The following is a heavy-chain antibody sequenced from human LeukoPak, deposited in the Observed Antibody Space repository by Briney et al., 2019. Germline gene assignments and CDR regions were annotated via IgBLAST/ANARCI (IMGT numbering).Heavy chain of an antibody. Sequence: ASVKVSCKASGYTFTHYGISWVRQAPGQGLEWMGWITAYNGNTNYAQKFQGRVTITTDESTSTAYMELSSLRSEDTAVYYCAREKYDSSGYYSLCFDYWGQGTLVTVSS. D-gene: IGHD3-22*01. CDR1: GYTFTHYG. V-gene: IGHV1-18*01. CDR2: ITAYNGNT. CDR3: AREKYDSSGYYSLCFDY. J-gene: IGHJ4*02.